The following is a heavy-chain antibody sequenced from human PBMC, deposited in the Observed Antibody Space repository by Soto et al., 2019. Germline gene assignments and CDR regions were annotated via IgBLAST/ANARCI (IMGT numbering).Heavy chain of an antibody. CDR1: GGTMSSGGYY. CDR3: ARGITQYDFWSGYSEGNWFDP. J-gene: IGHJ5*02. CDR2: IYYSGST. V-gene: IGHV4-31*03. D-gene: IGHD3-3*01. Sequence: SETMYLTCTVSGGTMSSGGYYWSWIRQHPGKGLEWIGYIYYSGSTYYNPSLKSRVTISVDTSKNQFSLKLSSVTAADTAVYYCARGITQYDFWSGYSEGNWFDPWGQGTLVTVSS.